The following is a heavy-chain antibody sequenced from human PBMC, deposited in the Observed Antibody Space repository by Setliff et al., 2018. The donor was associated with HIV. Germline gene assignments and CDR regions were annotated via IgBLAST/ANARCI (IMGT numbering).Heavy chain of an antibody. CDR2: INPNSGAT. Sequence: ASVKVSCKAPGYTFTGYYIHWVRQAPGQGLEWVGRINPNSGATNCAQKFQGRVTMTRDTSIRTAFMNLSRLRSEDTAVYYCATVSYGSGRYLLRPYYYMDVWGKGTTVTVSS. CDR3: ATVSYGSGRYLLRPYYYMDV. V-gene: IGHV1-2*06. D-gene: IGHD3-10*01. CDR1: GYTFTGYY. J-gene: IGHJ6*03.